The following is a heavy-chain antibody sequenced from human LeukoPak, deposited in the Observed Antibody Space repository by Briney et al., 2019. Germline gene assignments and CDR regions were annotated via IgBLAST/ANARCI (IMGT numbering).Heavy chain of an antibody. CDR3: AKGLWFGESYYYYGMDV. D-gene: IGHD3-10*01. Sequence: GRSLRLSCAASGFTFDDYAMHWVRQAPGKGLEWVSGISWNSGGIGYADSVKGRFTISRDNAKNSLYLQMNSLRAEDTALYYCAKGLWFGESYYYYGMDVWGQGTTVTVSS. J-gene: IGHJ6*02. CDR2: ISWNSGGI. V-gene: IGHV3-9*01. CDR1: GFTFDDYA.